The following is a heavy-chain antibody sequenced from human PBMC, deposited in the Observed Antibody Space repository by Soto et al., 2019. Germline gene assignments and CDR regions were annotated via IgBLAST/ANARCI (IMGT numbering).Heavy chain of an antibody. V-gene: IGHV3-49*03. CDR2: IRSKAYGGTT. CDR1: GFTFGDYA. J-gene: IGHJ6*03. CDR3: TMSGGTTPDPYYYYYYMDV. Sequence: GGSLRLSCTASGFTFGDYAMSWFRQAPGKGLEWVGFIRSKAYGGTTEYAASMKGRFTISRDDSKSIAYLQMNSLKTEDTAVYYCTMSGGTTPDPYYYYYYMDVWGKGTTVTVSS. D-gene: IGHD1-7*01.